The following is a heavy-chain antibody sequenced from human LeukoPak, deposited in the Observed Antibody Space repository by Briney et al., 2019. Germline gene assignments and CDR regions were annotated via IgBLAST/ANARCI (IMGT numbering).Heavy chain of an antibody. V-gene: IGHV3-7*01. CDR2: IKQDGSEK. Sequence: QSGGSLRLSCAASGFTFSKYWMSWVRQAPGKGLEWVANIKQDGSEKYYVDSVKGRFTISRDNAKNSLYLQMNSLRAEDTAVYYCARNPSGKNAFDIWGQGTMVTVSS. CDR3: ARNPSGKNAFDI. J-gene: IGHJ3*02. CDR1: GFTFSKYW.